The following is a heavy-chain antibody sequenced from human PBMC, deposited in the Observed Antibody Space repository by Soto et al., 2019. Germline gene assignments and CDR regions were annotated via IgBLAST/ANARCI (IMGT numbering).Heavy chain of an antibody. CDR2: IYYSGST. CDR3: ASIPWVGPFLYYFDY. Sequence: QLQLQESGPGLVKPSETLSLTWTVSGGSSSSSSYYWGWISQPPGKGLEWIGSIYYSGSTYYNPSLKSRVTISVDTSQNQFSLKLSSVTAADTAVYYCASIPWVGPFLYYFDYWGQGTLVTVSS. D-gene: IGHD2-21*01. J-gene: IGHJ4*02. CDR1: GGSSSSSSYY. V-gene: IGHV4-39*01.